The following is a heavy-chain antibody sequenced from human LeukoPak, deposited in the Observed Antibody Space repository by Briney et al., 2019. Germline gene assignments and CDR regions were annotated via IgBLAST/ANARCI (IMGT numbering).Heavy chain of an antibody. CDR1: GGSISSSNYY. CDR2: IYYSGST. J-gene: IGHJ4*02. Sequence: SETLSLTCTVSGGSISSSNYYWGWIAQPPGKGLEWIGNIYYSGSTYYNPSLKSRVTISVDTSKNQFSLMLTSVTAADTAVYYCARMGSGSYYWFDYWGQGTLVTVSS. V-gene: IGHV4-39*01. CDR3: ARMGSGSYYWFDY. D-gene: IGHD1-26*01.